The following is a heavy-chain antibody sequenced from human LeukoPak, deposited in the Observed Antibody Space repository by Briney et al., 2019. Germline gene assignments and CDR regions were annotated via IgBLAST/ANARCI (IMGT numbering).Heavy chain of an antibody. CDR3: AKDMSYGGYSGYDY. J-gene: IGHJ4*02. Sequence: GGSLRLSCAASGFTFSSYGMHWVRQAPGKGLEWVSGISWNSGSIDYADSVKGRFTISRDNAKNSLYLQMNSLRAEDMALYYCAKDMSYGGYSGYDYWGQGTLVTVSS. V-gene: IGHV3-9*03. CDR2: ISWNSGSI. D-gene: IGHD5-12*01. CDR1: GFTFSSYG.